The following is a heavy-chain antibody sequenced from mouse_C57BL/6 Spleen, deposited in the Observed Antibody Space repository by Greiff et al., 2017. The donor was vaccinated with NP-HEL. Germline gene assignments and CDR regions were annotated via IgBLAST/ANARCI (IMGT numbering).Heavy chain of an antibody. CDR1: GFTFSSYA. CDR2: ISSGGDYI. CDR3: TRDALYDYDPGWFAY. Sequence: EVKLVESGEGLVKPGGSLKLSCAASGFTFSSYAMSWVRQTPEKRLEWVAYISSGGDYIYYADTVKGRFTISRDNARNTLYLQMSSLKSEDTAMYYCTRDALYDYDPGWFAYWGQGTLVTVSA. J-gene: IGHJ3*01. D-gene: IGHD2-4*01. V-gene: IGHV5-9-1*02.